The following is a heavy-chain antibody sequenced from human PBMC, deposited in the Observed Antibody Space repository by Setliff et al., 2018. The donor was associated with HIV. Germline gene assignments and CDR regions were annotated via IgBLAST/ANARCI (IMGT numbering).Heavy chain of an antibody. Sequence: ASVKVSCKASGYTLTDHYIHWVRQAPGQGLEWMGRINPRDGSTGYAQRFQGRVTMTTDTSTNTVYLELTSLRSEDTAVYFCARRVSYATSGYSLGYWGQGTLVTVSS. D-gene: IGHD5-12*01. J-gene: IGHJ4*02. CDR3: ARRVSYATSGYSLGY. V-gene: IGHV1-46*01. CDR2: INPRDGST. CDR1: GYTLTDHY.